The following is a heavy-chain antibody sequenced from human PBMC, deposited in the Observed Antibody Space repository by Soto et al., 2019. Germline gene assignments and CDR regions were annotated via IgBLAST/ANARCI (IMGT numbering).Heavy chain of an antibody. D-gene: IGHD3-10*01. J-gene: IGHJ6*02. Sequence: SVKVSCKASGGTFSSYAISWVRQAPGQGLEWMGGIIPIFGTANYAQKFQGRVTITADESTSTAYMELSSLRSEDTAVYYCAGPRYGSGSYYNVPFHYGMDGWGPGTTVNVSS. V-gene: IGHV1-69*13. CDR3: AGPRYGSGSYYNVPFHYGMDG. CDR1: GGTFSSYA. CDR2: IIPIFGTA.